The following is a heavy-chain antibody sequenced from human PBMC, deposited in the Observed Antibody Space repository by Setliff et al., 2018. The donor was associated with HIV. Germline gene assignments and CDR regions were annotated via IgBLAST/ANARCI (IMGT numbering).Heavy chain of an antibody. V-gene: IGHV3-15*01. Sequence: PGGSLRLSCAASGFSFTNAWMTWVRQAPGKGLEWVGRIKRKSDGGTTDYGAPVKGRFTISRDKSKNMLYLQMNSLRAEDTTFYYCARRTYCSSTTCFDYWGQGTLVTVSS. CDR2: IKRKSDGGTT. D-gene: IGHD2-2*01. CDR1: GFSFTNAW. CDR3: ARRTYCSSTTCFDY. J-gene: IGHJ4*02.